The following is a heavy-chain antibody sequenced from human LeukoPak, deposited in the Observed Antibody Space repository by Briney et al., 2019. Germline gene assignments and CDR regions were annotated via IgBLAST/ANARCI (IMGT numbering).Heavy chain of an antibody. CDR3: AREVVPAAILNWFDP. CDR2: IYTSGST. D-gene: IGHD2-2*01. CDR1: GGSISSYY. Sequence: SETLSLTCTVSGGSISSYYWSWIRQPAGKGLEWIGRIYTSGSTNYNPSLKSRVTMPVDTSKNQFSLKLSSVTAADTAVYYCAREVVPAAILNWFDPWGQGTLVTVSS. V-gene: IGHV4-4*07. J-gene: IGHJ5*02.